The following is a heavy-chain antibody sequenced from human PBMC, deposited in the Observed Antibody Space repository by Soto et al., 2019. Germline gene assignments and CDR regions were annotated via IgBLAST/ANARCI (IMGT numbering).Heavy chain of an antibody. CDR3: ARDGGLAYCGGDCYSSWYFDL. J-gene: IGHJ2*01. D-gene: IGHD2-21*02. Sequence: QVQLVQSGAEVKKPGSSVKVSCKASGGTFSSYAISWVRQAPGQGLEWMGGIIPIFGTANYAQKFQGRVTITADESTSTAYMELGSLRSEDTAVYYCARDGGLAYCGGDCYSSWYFDLWGRGTLVTVSS. CDR1: GGTFSSYA. CDR2: IIPIFGTA. V-gene: IGHV1-69*01.